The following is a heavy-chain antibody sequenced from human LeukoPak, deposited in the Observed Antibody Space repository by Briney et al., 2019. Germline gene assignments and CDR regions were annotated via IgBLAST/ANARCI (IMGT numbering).Heavy chain of an antibody. Sequence: ASVKVSCKASGYTFTSYYMHWVRQAPGQGLEWMGIINPSGGSTSYAQKFRGRVTMTRDMSTSTVYMELSSLRSEDTAVYYCARDAQTCYYDSSGYYLDYWGQGTLVTVSS. V-gene: IGHV1-46*01. CDR1: GYTFTSYY. CDR3: ARDAQTCYYDSSGYYLDY. J-gene: IGHJ4*02. CDR2: INPSGGST. D-gene: IGHD3-22*01.